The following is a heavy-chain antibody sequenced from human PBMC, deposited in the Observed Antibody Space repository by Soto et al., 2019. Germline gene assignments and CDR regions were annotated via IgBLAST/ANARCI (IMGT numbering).Heavy chain of an antibody. J-gene: IGHJ4*02. Sequence: SETLSLSCSFSVRSMSSNYCSWIRQSPDKVREWLGYVFYGLTDYNPSLGVRVSMSVETSKSQFSLKLTSVTVADTAVYYCASYRGALYFESWGPGILVTVSS. CDR2: VFYGLT. V-gene: IGHV4-59*01. D-gene: IGHD3-16*01. CDR3: ASYRGALYFES. CDR1: VRSMSSNY.